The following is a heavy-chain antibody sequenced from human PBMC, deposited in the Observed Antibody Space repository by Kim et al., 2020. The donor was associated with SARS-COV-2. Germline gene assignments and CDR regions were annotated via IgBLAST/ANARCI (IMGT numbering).Heavy chain of an antibody. CDR1: GFTFNNYG. CDR3: ARGGGSSTSCPGGI. Sequence: GGSLRLSCAASGFTFNNYGMHWVRQAPGKGLEWVSIRWYDGSNKYYADSVKGRFTISRDNSKYTVYLQMNSLRAEDTAVYYCARGGGSSTSCPGGIWGQERMVTVSP. CDR2: RWYDGSNK. V-gene: IGHV3-33*01. J-gene: IGHJ3*02. D-gene: IGHD2-2*01.